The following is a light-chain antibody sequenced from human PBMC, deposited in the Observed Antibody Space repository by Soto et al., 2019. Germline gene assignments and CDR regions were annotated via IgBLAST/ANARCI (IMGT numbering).Light chain of an antibody. CDR2: GAS. CDR1: QSVSSSY. Sequence: EIVLTQSPGTLSLSPGERATLSCRASQSVSSSYLAWYQQKPGQAPRLLIYGASSRATGIPERFSGSGSGTDFTLISSRLEPEDFAVYYWQQYGSSPRTFGQGTKVEIK. CDR3: QQYGSSPRT. V-gene: IGKV3-20*01. J-gene: IGKJ1*01.